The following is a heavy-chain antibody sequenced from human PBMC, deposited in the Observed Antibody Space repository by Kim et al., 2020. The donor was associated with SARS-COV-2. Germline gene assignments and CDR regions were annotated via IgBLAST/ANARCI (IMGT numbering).Heavy chain of an antibody. CDR1: GYTFTSYD. Sequence: ASVKVSCKASGYTFTSYDINWVRQATGQGLEWMGWMNPNSGNTGYAQKFQGRVTMTRNTSISTAYMELSSLRSEDTAVYYCARGPLFNYYGSGGKGYWFDPWGQGTLVTVSS. J-gene: IGHJ5*02. CDR3: ARGPLFNYYGSGGKGYWFDP. V-gene: IGHV1-8*01. D-gene: IGHD3-10*01. CDR2: MNPNSGNT.